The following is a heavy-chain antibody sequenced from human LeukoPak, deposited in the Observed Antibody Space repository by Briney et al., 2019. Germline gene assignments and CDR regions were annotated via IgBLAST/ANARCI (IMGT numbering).Heavy chain of an antibody. V-gene: IGHV1-2*02. CDR2: INPNSGGT. CDR3: ARSYDSSGYYLGPFDH. CDR1: GYTFTGYY. J-gene: IGHJ4*02. Sequence: PGASVKVSCKASGYTFTGYYMHWVRQAPGQGLEWMGWINPNSGGTNYAQKFQGRVTMTRDTSISTAYMELSRLRSDDTAVYYCARSYDSSGYYLGPFDHWGQGTLVTVSS. D-gene: IGHD3-22*01.